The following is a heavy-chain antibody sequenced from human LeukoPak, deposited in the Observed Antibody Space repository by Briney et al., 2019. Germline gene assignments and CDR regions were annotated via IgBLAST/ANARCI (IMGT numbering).Heavy chain of an antibody. CDR2: ISYSGST. CDR1: GGSFSGYY. Sequence: SETLSLTCAVYGGSFSGYYWSWIRQPPGKGLELIGYISYSGSTNYNPSLRSRVTISVDTSKSQFSLKLSSVTAADTAVYYCARDAAYDRSGYYYGFDYWGQGTLVTVSS. D-gene: IGHD3-22*01. J-gene: IGHJ4*02. V-gene: IGHV4-59*01. CDR3: ARDAAYDRSGYYYGFDY.